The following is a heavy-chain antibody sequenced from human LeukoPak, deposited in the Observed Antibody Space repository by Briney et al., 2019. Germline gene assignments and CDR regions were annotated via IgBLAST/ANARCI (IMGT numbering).Heavy chain of an antibody. D-gene: IGHD2-15*01. Sequence: GGSLRLSCAASGFTFSSYAMSWVRQAPGKGLEWVSAISGSGGSTYYADSVKGRFTISRDNSKNTLYLQMNSLRAEDTAVYYCARDLGGWDAFDIWGQGTMVTVSS. CDR3: ARDLGGWDAFDI. CDR2: ISGSGGST. CDR1: GFTFSSYA. V-gene: IGHV3-23*01. J-gene: IGHJ3*02.